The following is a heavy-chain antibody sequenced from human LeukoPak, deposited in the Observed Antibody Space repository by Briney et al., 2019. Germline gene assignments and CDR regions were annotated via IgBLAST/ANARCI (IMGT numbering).Heavy chain of an antibody. Sequence: GSLRLSCAASGFTFSSYAMHWVRQAPGKGLEWVAVISYVGSNKYYADSVKGRFTISRDNSKNTLYLQMNSLRAEDTAVYYCARDSSYGAYDYWGQGTLVTVSS. D-gene: IGHD4-17*01. V-gene: IGHV3-30*04. CDR1: GFTFSSYA. CDR2: ISYVGSNK. J-gene: IGHJ4*02. CDR3: ARDSSYGAYDY.